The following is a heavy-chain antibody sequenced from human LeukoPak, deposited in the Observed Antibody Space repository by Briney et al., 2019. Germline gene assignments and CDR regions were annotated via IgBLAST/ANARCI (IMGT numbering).Heavy chain of an antibody. CDR1: GYTFTSYD. Sequence: ASVKVSCKASGYTFTSYDINWVRQATGQGLEWIGWMNPNSGNTGYAQKFQGRVTMTRNTSISTAYMELSSLRSEDTGVYYCARGSWGRGVIIFFDYWGQGTLVTVSS. CDR2: MNPNSGNT. D-gene: IGHD3-10*01. CDR3: ARGSWGRGVIIFFDY. J-gene: IGHJ4*02. V-gene: IGHV1-8*02.